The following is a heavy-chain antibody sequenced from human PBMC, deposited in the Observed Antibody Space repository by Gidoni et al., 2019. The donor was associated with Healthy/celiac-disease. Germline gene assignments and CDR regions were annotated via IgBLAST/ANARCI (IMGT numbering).Heavy chain of an antibody. D-gene: IGHD6-19*01. V-gene: IGHV2-5*02. CDR2: IYWDDDK. CDR3: AHSGGSGWYSYWCDP. J-gene: IGHJ5*01. CDR1: GFSLSTSGVG. Sequence: QITLKESGPTLVTPTQTLTLTCTFSGFSLSTSGVGVGWIRQPPGKALEWLALIYWDDDKRDSPSLKSRLTITKNTSKNQVVLTMNNMDPVDTATYYCAHSGGSGWYSYWCDPWGQGTLVTVSS.